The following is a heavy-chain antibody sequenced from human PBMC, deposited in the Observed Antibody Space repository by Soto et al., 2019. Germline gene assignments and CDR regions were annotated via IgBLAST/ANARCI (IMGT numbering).Heavy chain of an antibody. CDR1: GFTFSSYG. J-gene: IGHJ4*02. CDR3: AKDRPIYYDSSGYYSFGY. V-gene: IGHV3-30*18. Sequence: GSLRLSCAASGFTFSSYGMHWVRQAPGKGLEWVAIISYDGSNKYYADSVKGRFTISRDSSKNTLYLQMNSLRAEDTAVYYCAKDRPIYYDSSGYYSFGYWGQGTLVTVSS. CDR2: ISYDGSNK. D-gene: IGHD3-22*01.